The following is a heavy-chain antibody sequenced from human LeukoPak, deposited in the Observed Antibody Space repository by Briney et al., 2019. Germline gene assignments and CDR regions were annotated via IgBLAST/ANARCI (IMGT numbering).Heavy chain of an antibody. Sequence: TLSLTCTVSGGSISSGGYYWSWIRQHPGKGLEWIGYIYYSGSTYYNPSLKSRVTISVDTSKNQFSLKLSSVTAADTAVYYCARVSPGTTGVFDYWGQGTLVTVSS. D-gene: IGHD1-7*01. CDR1: GGSISSGGYY. CDR2: IYYSGST. J-gene: IGHJ4*02. V-gene: IGHV4-31*03. CDR3: ARVSPGTTGVFDY.